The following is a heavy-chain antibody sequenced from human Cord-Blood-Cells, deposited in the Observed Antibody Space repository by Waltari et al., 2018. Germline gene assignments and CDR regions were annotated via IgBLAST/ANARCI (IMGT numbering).Heavy chain of an antibody. V-gene: IGHV3-23*01. CDR2: ISGSGGST. J-gene: IGHJ4*02. D-gene: IGHD5-12*01. CDR1: GFTFSSYA. CDR3: AKALIVATPPFDY. Sequence: EVQLLESGGGLVQPGGSLRLSCAASGFTFSSYAMRWVRQAPGKGMEWCSAISGSGGSTYYADSVKGRFTISRDNSKNTLYLQMNSLRAEDTAVYYCAKALIVATPPFDYWGQGTLVTVSS.